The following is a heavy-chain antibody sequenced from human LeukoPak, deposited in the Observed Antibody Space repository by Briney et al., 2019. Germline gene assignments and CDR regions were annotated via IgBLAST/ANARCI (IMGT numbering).Heavy chain of an antibody. V-gene: IGHV4-59*08. CDR1: GASIDSYY. Sequence: PSETLSLTCAVSGASIDSYYWSWIRQPPGKGLEWIGHIYYSGNTKYNPSLESRVSISIYTSRNQFSLKLTSVTAADTAVYYCARHSGSGYYFYFYTMDVWGQGATVTVSS. D-gene: IGHD2-15*01. J-gene: IGHJ6*01. CDR3: ARHSGSGYYFYFYTMDV. CDR2: IYYSGNT.